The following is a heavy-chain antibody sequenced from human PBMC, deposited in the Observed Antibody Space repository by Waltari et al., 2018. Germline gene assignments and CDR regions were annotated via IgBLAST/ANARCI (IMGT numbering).Heavy chain of an antibody. J-gene: IGHJ4*02. CDR2: IKTDGSET. V-gene: IGHV3-7*01. Sequence: EVQVVESGGGLVQPGGYLRLSCAASGSTFSRSWMTWVRPAPGKGLEWVANIKTDGSETYYVDSVKGRFTISRDNTKNSLYLQMSSLRAEDTAVYYCAIGGVETSWYWRYWGQGTLVTVSS. CDR1: GSTFSRSW. CDR3: AIGGVETSWYWRY. D-gene: IGHD6-13*01.